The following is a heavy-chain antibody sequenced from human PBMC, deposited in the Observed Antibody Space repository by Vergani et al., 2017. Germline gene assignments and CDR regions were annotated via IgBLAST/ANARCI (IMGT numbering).Heavy chain of an antibody. CDR1: GGSISSSSYY. V-gene: IGHV4-39*01. CDR2: IYYSGST. Sequence: QVQLQESGPGLVKPSETLSLTCTVSGGSISSSSYYWGWIRQPPGKGLEWIGSIYYSGSTYYNPSLKSRVTISVETSKNQFSLKLSSVTAADTAVYYCARHPTEDYGDYSYFDYWGQGTLVTVSS. D-gene: IGHD4-17*01. J-gene: IGHJ4*02. CDR3: ARHPTEDYGDYSYFDY.